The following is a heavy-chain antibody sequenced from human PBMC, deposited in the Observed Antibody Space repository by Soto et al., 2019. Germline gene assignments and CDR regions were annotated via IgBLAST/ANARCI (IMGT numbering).Heavy chain of an antibody. CDR1: GFTFSSYA. Sequence: QVQLVESGGGVVQSGRSLRLSCAASGFTFSSYAMHWVRQAPGKGLEWVAVISYDGSNKYYADSVKGRFTISRDNSKNTLYLQMNSLRAEDTAVYYCARVNNMEVYYYYGMDVWGQGTTVTVSS. CDR2: ISYDGSNK. J-gene: IGHJ6*02. V-gene: IGHV3-30-3*01. CDR3: ARVNNMEVYYYYGMDV. D-gene: IGHD3-10*01.